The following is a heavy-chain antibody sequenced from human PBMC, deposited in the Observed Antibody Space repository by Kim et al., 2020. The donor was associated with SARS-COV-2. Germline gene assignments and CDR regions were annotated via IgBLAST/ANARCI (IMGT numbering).Heavy chain of an antibody. Sequence: LKSRVTISVDTSKNQFSLKLSSVTAADTAVYYCAREGQEYYYDSSGPFDIWGQGTMVTVSS. V-gene: IGHV4-59*01. D-gene: IGHD3-22*01. J-gene: IGHJ3*02. CDR3: AREGQEYYYDSSGPFDI.